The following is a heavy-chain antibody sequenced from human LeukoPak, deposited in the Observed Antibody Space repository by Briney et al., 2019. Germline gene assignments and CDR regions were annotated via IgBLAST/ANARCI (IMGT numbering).Heavy chain of an antibody. J-gene: IGHJ6*03. D-gene: IGHD4-23*01. V-gene: IGHV4-34*01. Sequence: PSETLSLTCAVYGGSFSGYYWSWGRQRPGEGLEWVWEINHSGSTNYKPSPKSRVTISVDTSKNQVSLKLSSVPAADTAVYYCARGSWIGGPLGFYYYSYIDVWGKGTTVTVSS. CDR2: INHSGST. CDR1: GGSFSGYY. CDR3: ARGSWIGGPLGFYYYSYIDV.